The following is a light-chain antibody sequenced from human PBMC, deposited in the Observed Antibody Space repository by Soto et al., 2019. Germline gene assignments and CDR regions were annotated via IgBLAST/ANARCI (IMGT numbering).Light chain of an antibody. CDR3: QQRSNWLRT. J-gene: IGKJ2*01. CDR1: QSVSSY. CDR2: DAS. V-gene: IGKV3-11*01. Sequence: EIVLTQSPATLSLSPGERATLSCRASQSVSSYLAWYQQKPGQAPRLLIYDASNRATGIPARFSGSGSGTDFTLTISRLEPEDFAVYFCQQRSNWLRTFGQGTKLEIK.